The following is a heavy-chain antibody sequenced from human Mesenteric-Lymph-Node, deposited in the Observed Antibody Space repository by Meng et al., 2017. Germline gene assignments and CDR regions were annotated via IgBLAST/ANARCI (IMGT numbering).Heavy chain of an antibody. CDR1: GGSISSGGYY. D-gene: IGHD6-13*01. V-gene: IGHV4-61*02. CDR3: ARDRLSSSWFLGTYFDY. J-gene: IGHJ4*02. Sequence: SETLSLTCTVSGGSISSGGYYWSWIRQHPGKGLEWIGRIYTSGSTNYNPSLKSRVTMSVDTSKNQFSLKLSSVTAADTAVYYCARDRLSSSWFLGTYFDYWGQGTLVTVSS. CDR2: IYTSGST.